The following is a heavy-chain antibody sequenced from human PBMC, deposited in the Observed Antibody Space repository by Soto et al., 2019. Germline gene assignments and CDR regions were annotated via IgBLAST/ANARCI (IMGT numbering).Heavy chain of an antibody. CDR1: GGSFSGYY. V-gene: IGHV4-34*01. Sequence: LSLTCAVYGGSFSGYYWSWIRQPPGKGLEWIGEINHSGSTNYNPSLKSRVTISVDTSKNQFSLKLSSVTAADTAVYYCARVQGVAATYYYGMDVWGQGTTVTVSS. CDR2: INHSGST. D-gene: IGHD2-15*01. J-gene: IGHJ6*02. CDR3: ARVQGVAATYYYGMDV.